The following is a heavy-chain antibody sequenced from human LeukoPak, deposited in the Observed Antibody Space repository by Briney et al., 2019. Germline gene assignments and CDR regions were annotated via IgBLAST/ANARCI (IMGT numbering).Heavy chain of an antibody. CDR2: ISGSGGST. Sequence: GGSLRLSCAASGFTFSSYAMSWVRQAPGKGLEWVSAISGSGGSTYYADSMKGRFTISRDNSKNTLYLQMNSLRAEDTAVYYCAKDRQLWPTYNWFDPWGQGTLVTVSS. V-gene: IGHV3-23*01. J-gene: IGHJ5*02. CDR3: AKDRQLWPTYNWFDP. CDR1: GFTFSSYA. D-gene: IGHD5-18*01.